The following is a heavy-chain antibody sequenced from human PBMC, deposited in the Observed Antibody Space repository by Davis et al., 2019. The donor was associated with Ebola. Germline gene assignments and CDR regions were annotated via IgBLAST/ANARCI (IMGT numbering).Heavy chain of an antibody. D-gene: IGHD5-24*01. J-gene: IGHJ6*02. CDR1: GGSFSGYY. Sequence: PGGSLRLSCAVYGGSFSGYYWSWIRQPPGKGLEWIGEINHSGSTNYNPSLKSRVTISVDTSKNQFSLKLSSVTAADTAVYYCARGRFRARYYYGMDVWGQGTTVTVPS. V-gene: IGHV4-34*01. CDR3: ARGRFRARYYYGMDV. CDR2: INHSGST.